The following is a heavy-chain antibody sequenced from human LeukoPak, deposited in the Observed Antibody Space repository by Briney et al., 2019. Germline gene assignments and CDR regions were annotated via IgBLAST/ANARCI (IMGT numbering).Heavy chain of an antibody. J-gene: IGHJ4*02. CDR1: GNYW. V-gene: IGHV3-74*01. CDR3: VSFYETY. Sequence: GGSLRLSCAASGNYWMHWVRQAPGKGLVWVSQSNSDGSWTSYADSVKGRFTISKDNAKNTVYLQMNNLRAEDTAVYYCVSFYETYWGRGTLVTVSS. CDR2: SNSDGSWT. D-gene: IGHD2-2*01.